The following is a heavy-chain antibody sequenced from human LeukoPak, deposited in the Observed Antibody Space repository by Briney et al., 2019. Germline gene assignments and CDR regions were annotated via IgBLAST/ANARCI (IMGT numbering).Heavy chain of an antibody. V-gene: IGHV1-46*01. CDR3: ARDCSSTKCQGPVFDN. J-gene: IGHJ4*02. Sequence: GSSVKVSCKASGYTFTSNYMHWVRQAPGQGLEWMGIIHPSGGDTNYEQKFQGRVAMTRDTATSTVYMELSSLRSEDTAIYYCARDCSSTKCQGPVFDNWGQGTLVTVSS. CDR1: GYTFTSNY. CDR2: IHPSGGDT. D-gene: IGHD2-2*01.